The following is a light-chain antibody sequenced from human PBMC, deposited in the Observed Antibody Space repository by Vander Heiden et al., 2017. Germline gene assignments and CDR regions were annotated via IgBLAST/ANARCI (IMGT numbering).Light chain of an antibody. J-gene: IGLJ2*01. Sequence: QSVLPQPPSVSGAPGHTVTISCTGSSSNIGAGYELHWYQHLPGTAPTLLIYVNSNRPSGVPDRFSGSKSGTSASLAITGLQADDEADYYCQSYDNRLSGVVFGGGTKLTVL. CDR3: QSYDNRLSGVV. CDR1: SSNIGAGYE. CDR2: VNS. V-gene: IGLV1-40*01.